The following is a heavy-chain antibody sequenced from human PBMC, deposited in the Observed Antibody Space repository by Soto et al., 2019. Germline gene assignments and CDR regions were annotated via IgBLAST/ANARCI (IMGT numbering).Heavy chain of an antibody. CDR3: ARDAGDRYYDSSGYYTDYYYGMDV. V-gene: IGHV4-30-4*01. J-gene: IGHJ6*02. CDR2: IYYSGST. D-gene: IGHD3-22*01. CDR1: GGSISSGDYY. Sequence: QVQLQESGPGLVKPSQTLSLTCTVSGGSISSGDYYWSWIRQPPGKGLEWIGYIYYSGSTYYNPSPKSRVTISVDTSKNQFSRKLSSVTAADTAVYYCARDAGDRYYDSSGYYTDYYYGMDVWGQGTTVTVSS.